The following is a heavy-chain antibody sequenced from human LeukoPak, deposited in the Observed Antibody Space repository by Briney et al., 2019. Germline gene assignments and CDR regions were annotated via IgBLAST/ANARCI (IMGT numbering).Heavy chain of an antibody. J-gene: IGHJ4*02. CDR2: ISAYHGNT. Sequence: GASVKVSCKASGYTFTSYGISWVRQAPGQGLEWMGWISAYHGNTNYAQKLQGRVTMTTDTSTSTAYMELRSLRSDDTAVYYCATSPKSYYQSSFDYWGQGTLVTVSS. V-gene: IGHV1-18*01. CDR1: GYTFTSYG. D-gene: IGHD3-10*01. CDR3: ATSPKSYYQSSFDY.